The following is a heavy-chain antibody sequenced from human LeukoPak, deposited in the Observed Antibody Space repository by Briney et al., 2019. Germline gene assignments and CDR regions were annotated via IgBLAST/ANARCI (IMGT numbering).Heavy chain of an antibody. D-gene: IGHD3-10*01. Sequence: PSETLSLTCTVSGGSISGYYGSWIRQPPGKGLEWIGYIYTSGGTNYNPSLKSRVTISADTSKTQFSLKLSSVTAADTAVYYCARQELNYYYYYMDVWGKGTTVTVSS. J-gene: IGHJ6*03. V-gene: IGHV4-4*09. CDR2: IYTSGGT. CDR3: ARQELNYYYYYMDV. CDR1: GGSISGYY.